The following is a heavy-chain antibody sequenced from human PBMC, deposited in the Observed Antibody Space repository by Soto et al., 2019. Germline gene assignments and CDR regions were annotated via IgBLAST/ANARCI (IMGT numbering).Heavy chain of an antibody. V-gene: IGHV1-3*01. Sequence: ASVKVSCKASGGTFSSYAISWVRQAPGQRLEWMGWINAGNGNTKYSQKFQGRVTITRDTSASTAYMELSSLRSEDTAVYYCARGHPSVADDYWGQGTLVTVSS. CDR2: INAGNGNT. CDR1: GGTFSSYA. D-gene: IGHD6-19*01. CDR3: ARGHPSVADDY. J-gene: IGHJ4*02.